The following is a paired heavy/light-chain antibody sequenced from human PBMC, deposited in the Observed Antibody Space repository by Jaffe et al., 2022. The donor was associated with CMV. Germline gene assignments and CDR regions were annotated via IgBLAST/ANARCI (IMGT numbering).Light chain of an antibody. Sequence: EIVLTQSPATLSLSPGERVTLSCRASQSVSSYLAWYQQKPGQAPRLLIYDASNRATGIPARFSGSGSGTDFTLTISSLEPEDFAVYYCQQGGTFGQGTKVEIK. CDR3: QQGGT. V-gene: IGKV3-11*01. J-gene: IGKJ1*01. CDR1: QSVSSY. CDR2: DAS.
Heavy chain of an antibody. CDR2: IYYSGST. D-gene: IGHD3-10*01. V-gene: IGHV4-39*02. CDR1: GGSISSSSYY. CDR3: ARETRMGPITLVREFDY. J-gene: IGHJ4*02. Sequence: QLQLQESGPGLVKPSETLSLTCTVSGGSISSSSYYWGWIRQPPGKGLEWIGNIYYSGSTYYNPSLKSRVTVSVDTSKNQFSLKLSSVTAADTAVYYCARETRMGPITLVREFDYWGQGTLVTVSS.